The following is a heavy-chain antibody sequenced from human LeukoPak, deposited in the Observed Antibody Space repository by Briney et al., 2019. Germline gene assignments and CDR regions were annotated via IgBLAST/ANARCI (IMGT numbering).Heavy chain of an antibody. Sequence: AGGSLRLSCAASGFSFSSYGMHWVRQAPGKGLEWVAVISYDGSNKYYADSVKGRFTISRDNSKNTLYLQMSSLRAEDTAVYYCARDRSRYYGMDVWGQGTTVTVSS. CDR3: ARDRSRYYGMDV. CDR1: GFSFSSYG. CDR2: ISYDGSNK. D-gene: IGHD6-25*01. J-gene: IGHJ6*02. V-gene: IGHV3-30*03.